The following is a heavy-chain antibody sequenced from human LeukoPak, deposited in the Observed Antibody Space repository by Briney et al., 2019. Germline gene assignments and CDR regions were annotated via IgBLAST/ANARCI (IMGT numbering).Heavy chain of an antibody. D-gene: IGHD3-3*01. Sequence: GGSLRLSCAASGFTFSSYWMSWVRQAPGKGLEWVANIKQDGSEKYYVDSVKGRFTISRDNAKNSLYLQTNSLRAEDTAVYYCARGYYDFWSGYLYWGQGTLVTVSS. J-gene: IGHJ4*02. CDR3: ARGYYDFWSGYLY. CDR1: GFTFSSYW. V-gene: IGHV3-7*04. CDR2: IKQDGSEK.